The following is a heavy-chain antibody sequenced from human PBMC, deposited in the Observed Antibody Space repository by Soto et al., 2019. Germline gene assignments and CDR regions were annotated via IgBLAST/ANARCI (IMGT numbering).Heavy chain of an antibody. V-gene: IGHV1-18*01. J-gene: IGHJ4*02. CDR2: ISAYNGNT. D-gene: IGHD6-19*01. Sequence: ASVKVSCKASGYTFTSYGISWVRQAPGQRLEWMGWISAYNGNTNYAQKFQGRVTMTTDTSTSTAYMELSSLRSEDTAVYYCARAVAVAADFDYWGQGTLVTVSS. CDR3: ARAVAVAADFDY. CDR1: GYTFTSYG.